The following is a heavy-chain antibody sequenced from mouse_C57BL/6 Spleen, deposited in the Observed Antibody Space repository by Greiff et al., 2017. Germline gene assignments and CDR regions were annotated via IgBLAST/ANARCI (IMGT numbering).Heavy chain of an antibody. CDR2: IYPGSGST. V-gene: IGHV1-55*01. D-gene: IGHD2-2*01. CDR1: GYTFTSYW. Sequence: QVQLQQPGAELVKPGASVKMSCKASGYTFTSYWITWVKQRPGQGLEWIGDIYPGSGSTNYNEKFKSKATLTVDTSSSTAYMQLSSLTSEDSAVYYCARERGYDWDYYAMDYWGQGTSVTVSS. J-gene: IGHJ4*01. CDR3: ARERGYDWDYYAMDY.